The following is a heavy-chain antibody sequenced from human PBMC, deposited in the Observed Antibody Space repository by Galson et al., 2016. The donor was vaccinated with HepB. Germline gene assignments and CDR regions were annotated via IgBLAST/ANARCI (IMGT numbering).Heavy chain of an antibody. D-gene: IGHD5/OR15-5a*01. CDR2: IYSGGET. Sequence: SLRLSCAVSGFSVGNNYMSWVRQAPGKGLEWVSGIYSGGETHNSHSVEGRFIISRDGWGNTLYLQMNSLRAEDTAVYYCARESSVSGWFVHWGQGTLVSVSS. V-gene: IGHV3-53*01. J-gene: IGHJ5*02. CDR1: GFSVGNNY. CDR3: ARESSVSGWFVH.